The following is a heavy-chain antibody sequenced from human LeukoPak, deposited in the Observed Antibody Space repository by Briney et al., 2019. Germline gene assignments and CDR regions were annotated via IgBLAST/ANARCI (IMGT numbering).Heavy chain of an antibody. V-gene: IGHV3-7*01. Sequence: GGSMRLSCAASGFSFSSYWLSWVRQAPGKGLEWVANIKEDGSEKYYVDSLKGRLTVSRDNAKNALYLQINGLRVGDTAVYYCARDPRIVVVPAAHFDYWGQGTLVTVSS. CDR2: IKEDGSEK. J-gene: IGHJ4*02. CDR1: GFSFSSYW. D-gene: IGHD2-2*01. CDR3: ARDPRIVVVPAAHFDY.